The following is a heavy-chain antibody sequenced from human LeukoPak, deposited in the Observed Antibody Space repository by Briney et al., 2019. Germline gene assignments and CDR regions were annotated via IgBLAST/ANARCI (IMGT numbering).Heavy chain of an antibody. J-gene: IGHJ4*02. CDR1: GFTFDDYA. CDR3: AKPLPRYCSSTSCFAFDY. CDR2: ISGSGGST. Sequence: PGGSLRLSCAASGFTFDDYAMHWVRQAPGKGLEWVSAISGSGGSTYYADSVKGRFTISRDNSKNTLYLQMNSLRAEDTAVYYCAKPLPRYCSSTSCFAFDYWGQGTLVTVSP. D-gene: IGHD2-2*01. V-gene: IGHV3-23*01.